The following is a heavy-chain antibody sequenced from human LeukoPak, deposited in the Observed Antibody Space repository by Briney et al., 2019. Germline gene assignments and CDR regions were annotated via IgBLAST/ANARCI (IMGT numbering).Heavy chain of an antibody. D-gene: IGHD2-2*01. J-gene: IGHJ6*02. CDR1: GFTFSSYS. V-gene: IGHV3-48*04. CDR2: ISSSSSTI. Sequence: GGSLRLSCAASGFTFSSYSMNWVRQAPGKGLEWVSYISSSSSTIYYADSVKGRFTISRDNAKNSLYLQMNSLRAEDTAVYYCARATSTSPYYYYGMDVWGQGTTVTVSS. CDR3: ARATSTSPYYYYGMDV.